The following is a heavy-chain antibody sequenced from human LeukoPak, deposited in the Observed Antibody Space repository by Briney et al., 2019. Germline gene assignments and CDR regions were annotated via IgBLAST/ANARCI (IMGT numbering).Heavy chain of an antibody. CDR1: GYTFTSYD. V-gene: IGHV1-8*01. CDR3: ARGREILFGELSPMDV. CDR2: MNPNSGNT. Sequence: ASVKVSCKASGYTFTSYDINWVRQATGQGLEWMGWMNPNSGNTGYAQKFQGRVTMTRNTSISTAYMELSSLRSEDTAVYYCARGREILFGELSPMDVWGQGTTVTVSS. D-gene: IGHD3-10*01. J-gene: IGHJ6*02.